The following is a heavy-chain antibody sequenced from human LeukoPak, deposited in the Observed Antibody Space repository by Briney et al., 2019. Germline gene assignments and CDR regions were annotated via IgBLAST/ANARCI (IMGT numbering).Heavy chain of an antibody. CDR3: ANFEQQLFSEGY. J-gene: IGHJ4*02. CDR1: GFTFSSYA. CDR2: ISYDGSNK. V-gene: IGHV3-30-3*01. Sequence: GGSLRLSCEASGFTFSSYAMHWVRQAPGKGLEWVSLISYDGSNKYYADSVKGRFTISRDNSKNTLYVQMNSLRAEDTAVYYCANFEQQLFSEGYWGQGTLVTVSS. D-gene: IGHD6-13*01.